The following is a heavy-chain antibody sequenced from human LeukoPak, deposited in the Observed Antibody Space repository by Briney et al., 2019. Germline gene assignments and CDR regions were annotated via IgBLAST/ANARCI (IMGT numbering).Heavy chain of an antibody. V-gene: IGHV3-30*18. CDR3: SKDSYSYDSSGYFTFYYYYYGIDV. J-gene: IGHJ6*02. CDR2: ISYDGSNK. CDR1: GFTFSSYG. D-gene: IGHD3-22*01. Sequence: GRSLRLSCAASGFTFSSYGMHWVRQAPGKGLEGVAVISYDGSNKYYADSVKGRFTISRDNSKNTLYLQMNSLRAEDTAVYYCSKDSYSYDSSGYFTFYYYYYGIDVWGQGTTVTVSS.